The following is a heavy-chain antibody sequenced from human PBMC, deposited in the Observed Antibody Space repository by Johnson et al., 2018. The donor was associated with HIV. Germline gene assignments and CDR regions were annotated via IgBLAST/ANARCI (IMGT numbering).Heavy chain of an antibody. V-gene: IGHV3-7*02. CDR1: AFTFSNYW. CDR2: IKQDGSET. CDR3: VCLRVSLSAFDI. Sequence: MQLVESGGGLVQPGGSLRLSCAASAFTFSNYWMNWVRQAPGKGLEWVANIKQDGSETHYVDSVKGRFTISRDNAKNSLYLQMNSLRAEDTAVYYCVCLRVSLSAFDIWGQGTMVTVSS. D-gene: IGHD2-21*01. J-gene: IGHJ3*02.